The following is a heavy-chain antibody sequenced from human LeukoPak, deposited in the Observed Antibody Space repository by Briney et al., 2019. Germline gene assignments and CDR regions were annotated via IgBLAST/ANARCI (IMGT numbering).Heavy chain of an antibody. J-gene: IGHJ3*02. CDR2: IYHGDSDT. CDR1: GYSFTSYW. Sequence: GESLQISCKGSGYSFTSYWIGWVRQLPGKGLEWMGIIYHGDSDTRYSPSFQGQVTISADKSISTAYLQWSSLKASDTAMYYCYTTVVTYTAFDIWGQGTMVTVSS. CDR3: YTTVVTYTAFDI. D-gene: IGHD4-23*01. V-gene: IGHV5-51*01.